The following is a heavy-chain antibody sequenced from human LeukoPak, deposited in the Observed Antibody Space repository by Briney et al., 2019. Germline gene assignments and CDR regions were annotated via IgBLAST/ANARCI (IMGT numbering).Heavy chain of an antibody. CDR1: GGSISSSSYY. CDR3: ARHVAAAIDY. J-gene: IGHJ4*02. D-gene: IGHD6-13*01. Sequence: SETLSLTCTVSGGSISSSSYYWGWIRQPPGKGLEWIGSIYCSGSTYYNPSLKSRVTISVDTSKNRFSLKLSSVTAADTAVYYCARHVAAAIDYWGQGTLVTVSS. V-gene: IGHV4-39*01. CDR2: IYCSGST.